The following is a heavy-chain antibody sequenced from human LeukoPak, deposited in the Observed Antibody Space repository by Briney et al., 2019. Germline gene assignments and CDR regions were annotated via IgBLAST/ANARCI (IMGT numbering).Heavy chain of an antibody. CDR1: GFTFSGYG. J-gene: IGHJ6*02. V-gene: IGHV3-33*01. Sequence: GRSLRLSCAASGFTFSGYGIHWVRQAPGKGLEWVADIWYDGSHKYYADSVMGRFTISRDNSKDTLHLQMNSLRAEDTAVYYCARELGYGMDVWGQGATVTVSS. CDR2: IWYDGSHK. D-gene: IGHD7-27*01. CDR3: ARELGYGMDV.